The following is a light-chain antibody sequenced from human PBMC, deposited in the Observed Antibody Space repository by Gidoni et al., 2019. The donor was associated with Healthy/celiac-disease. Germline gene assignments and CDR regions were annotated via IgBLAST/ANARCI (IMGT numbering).Light chain of an antibody. J-gene: IGKJ1*01. CDR3: QQYYSTPKT. CDR1: QSVLYSSNNKYY. Sequence: DIVMTQSPASLAVSLGERATINCKSSQSVLYSSNNKYYLAWYQQKPGQPPKLLIYWASTRESGVPDRFSGSGSGTDFTLTISSLQAEDVAVYYCQQYYSTPKTFGPGTKVEIK. V-gene: IGKV4-1*01. CDR2: WAS.